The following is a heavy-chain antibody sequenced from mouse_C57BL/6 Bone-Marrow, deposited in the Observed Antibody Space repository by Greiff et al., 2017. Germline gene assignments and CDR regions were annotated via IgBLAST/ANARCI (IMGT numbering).Heavy chain of an antibody. Sequence: EVQLVESGPGLVKPSQSLSLTCSVSGYSITSGYYWYLIRQFPGNKLEWMGFISSDGSNNYTPSLKNRISMTRYTSKNQFFMKLNSVTTEDTATYYSARYGLLPHYYAMDYWGQGTSVTVSS. CDR1: GYSITSGYY. CDR2: ISSDGSN. D-gene: IGHD2-3*01. J-gene: IGHJ4*01. V-gene: IGHV3-6*01. CDR3: ARYGLLPHYYAMDY.